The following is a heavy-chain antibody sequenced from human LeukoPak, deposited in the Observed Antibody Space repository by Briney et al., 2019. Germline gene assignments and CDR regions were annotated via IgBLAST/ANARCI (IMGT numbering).Heavy chain of an antibody. V-gene: IGHV4-39*07. Sequence: SETLSLTCTVSGGSISSSSYYWGWIRQPPGKGLEWIGSIYYSGSTYYNPSLKSRVTISVDTSKNQFSLKLSSVTAADTAVYYCAREELRYLVFEDSYYFDYWGQGTLVTVSS. J-gene: IGHJ4*02. CDR1: GGSISSSSYY. D-gene: IGHD1-7*01. CDR2: IYYSGST. CDR3: AREELRYLVFEDSYYFDY.